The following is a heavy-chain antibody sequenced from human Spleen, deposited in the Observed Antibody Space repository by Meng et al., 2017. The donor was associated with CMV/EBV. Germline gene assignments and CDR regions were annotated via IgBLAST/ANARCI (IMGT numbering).Heavy chain of an antibody. CDR1: GGTFSSYT. Sequence: SVQVSCKVSGGTFSSYTISWVRQAPGQGLEWMGRIIPILDIADYAQKFQGRLTITADKSTGTAYMEMTFLKSEDTAVYFCAKNYYDSSGYPLDYWGQGTLVTVSS. CDR3: AKNYYDSSGYPLDY. J-gene: IGHJ4*02. D-gene: IGHD3-22*01. V-gene: IGHV1-69*02. CDR2: IIPILDIA.